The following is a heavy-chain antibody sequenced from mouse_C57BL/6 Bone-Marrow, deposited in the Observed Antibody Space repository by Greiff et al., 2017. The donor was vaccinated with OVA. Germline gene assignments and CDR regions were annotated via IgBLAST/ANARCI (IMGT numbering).Heavy chain of an antibody. Sequence: EVHVVESGGGLVQSGRSLRLSCATSGFTFSDFYMEWVRQAPGKGLEWIAASRNKANGYTTEYSASVKGRFIVSRDTSQSILYLQMNAQGAEDTDIYYCARDYWYFDVWGTGTTVTVSS. CDR3: ARDYWYFDV. V-gene: IGHV7-1*01. CDR1: GFTFSDFY. J-gene: IGHJ1*03. CDR2: SRNKANGYTT.